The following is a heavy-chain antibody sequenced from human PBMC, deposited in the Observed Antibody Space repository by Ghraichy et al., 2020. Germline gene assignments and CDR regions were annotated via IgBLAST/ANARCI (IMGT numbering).Heavy chain of an antibody. CDR3: ARDITYYYDSSGYSLPRRDAFDI. V-gene: IGHV3-74*01. Sequence: GGSLRLSCAASGFTFSSYWMHWVRQAPGKGLVWVSRINSDGSSTSYADSVKGRFTISRDNAKNTLYLQMNSLRAEDTAVYYCARDITYYYDSSGYSLPRRDAFDIWGQGTMVTVSS. CDR2: INSDGSST. D-gene: IGHD3-22*01. CDR1: GFTFSSYW. J-gene: IGHJ3*02.